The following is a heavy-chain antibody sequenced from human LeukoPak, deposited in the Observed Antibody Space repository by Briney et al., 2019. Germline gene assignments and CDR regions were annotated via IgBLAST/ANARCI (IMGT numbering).Heavy chain of an antibody. Sequence: PGGSLRLSCAASGFTVSSNYMSWVRQAPGKGLEWVSVIYSGGSTYYADSVKGRFTISRDNSKNTLYLQMNSLRAEDTAVYYCAKDSLRQQLANFDYGGQGTLITVSS. V-gene: IGHV3-53*01. CDR2: IYSGGST. D-gene: IGHD6-13*01. CDR3: AKDSLRQQLANFDY. CDR1: GFTVSSNY. J-gene: IGHJ4*02.